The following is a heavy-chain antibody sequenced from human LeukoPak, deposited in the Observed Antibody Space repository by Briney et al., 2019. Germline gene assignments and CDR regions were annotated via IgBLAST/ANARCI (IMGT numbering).Heavy chain of an antibody. CDR3: ARGYDFWSGYYGWYFDY. CDR1: GFTFRDYY. CDR2: ISSSGTGV. Sequence: GGSLRLSCAASGFTFRDYYMTWIRQAPGKGLEWVSYISSSGTGVYYADSMKGRFTISRDNAKNTLYLQMSSLRAEDTAVYYCARGYDFWSGYYGWYFDYWGQGTLVTVSS. D-gene: IGHD3-3*01. J-gene: IGHJ4*02. V-gene: IGHV3-11*04.